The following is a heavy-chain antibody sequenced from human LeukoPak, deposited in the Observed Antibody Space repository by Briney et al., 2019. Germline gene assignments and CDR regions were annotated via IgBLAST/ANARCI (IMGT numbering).Heavy chain of an antibody. CDR2: IYPGDSDT. J-gene: IGHJ4*02. Sequence: GESLKISCQVSGYSFTNYWIGWVRQMPGKGLEWMGIIYPGDSDTRYSPSFQGQVTISADKSISTAYLQWSSLKASDTAMYYCARGRDGYSFGFDYWGQGTLVTVSS. CDR3: ARGRDGYSFGFDY. V-gene: IGHV5-51*01. D-gene: IGHD5-24*01. CDR1: GYSFTNYW.